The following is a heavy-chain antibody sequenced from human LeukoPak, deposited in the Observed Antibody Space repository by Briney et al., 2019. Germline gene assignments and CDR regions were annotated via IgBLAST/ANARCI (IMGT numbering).Heavy chain of an antibody. Sequence: ASVKVSCKASGYTFTSYGINWVRQAPGQGLEWMGWISAYNGNTNYAQKFQGRVTMTTDTSTNTAYMDLRSLRSDDTAVYYCARDSPYDYGDYRADYWGQGTLVTVSS. V-gene: IGHV1-18*01. CDR2: ISAYNGNT. D-gene: IGHD4-17*01. CDR3: ARDSPYDYGDYRADY. J-gene: IGHJ4*02. CDR1: GYTFTSYG.